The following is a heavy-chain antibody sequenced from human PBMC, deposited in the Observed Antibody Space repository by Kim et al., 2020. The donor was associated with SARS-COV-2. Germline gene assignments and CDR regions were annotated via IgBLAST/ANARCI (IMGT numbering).Heavy chain of an antibody. CDR2: INPSGGST. V-gene: IGHV1-46*01. CDR3: ARDRSFTIFGVVTDYYYYGMDV. Sequence: ASVKVSCKASGYTFTSYYMHWVRQAPGQGLEWMGIINPSGGSTSYSQKFQGRVTMTRDTSTSTVYMELSSLRSEDTAVYYCARDRSFTIFGVVTDYYYYGMDVWGQGTTVTVSS. D-gene: IGHD3-3*01. CDR1: GYTFTSYY. J-gene: IGHJ6*02.